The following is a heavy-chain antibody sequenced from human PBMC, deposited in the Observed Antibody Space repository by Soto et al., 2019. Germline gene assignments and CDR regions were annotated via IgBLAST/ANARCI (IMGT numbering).Heavy chain of an antibody. CDR1: GGTFSSYA. D-gene: IGHD3-22*01. V-gene: IGHV1-69*06. Sequence: GASVKVSCKASGGTFSSYAISWVRQAPGQGLEWMGGIIPIFGTANYAQKFQGRVTITADKSTSTAYMELSSLRSEDTAVYYCARTQYSSYDSSGYYFDYWGQGTLVTVSS. CDR2: IIPIFGTA. J-gene: IGHJ4*02. CDR3: ARTQYSSYDSSGYYFDY.